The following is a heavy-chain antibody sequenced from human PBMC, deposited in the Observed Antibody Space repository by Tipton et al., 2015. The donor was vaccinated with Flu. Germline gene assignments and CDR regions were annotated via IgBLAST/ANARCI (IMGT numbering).Heavy chain of an antibody. Sequence: LRPSCAVSGYSISSGYYWGWIRQPPGKGLEWIGNIYHSGSTYYNPSLKSRVTLSVDTSKNQFSLKLTSVTAADTAVYYCARVTDYGDYNWLDPWGQGTLVTVSS. CDR2: IYHSGST. D-gene: IGHD4-17*01. V-gene: IGHV4-38-2*01. CDR1: GYSISSGYY. CDR3: ARVTDYGDYNWLDP. J-gene: IGHJ5*02.